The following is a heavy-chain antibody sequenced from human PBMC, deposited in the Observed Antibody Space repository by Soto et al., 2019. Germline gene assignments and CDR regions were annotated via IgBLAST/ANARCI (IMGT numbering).Heavy chain of an antibody. D-gene: IGHD1-26*01. CDR3: ASSSGNNYGVGTNYFFDY. V-gene: IGHV1-69*06. Sequence: QVQLVQSGAEVKKPGSSVKVSCKTSGGTFSTYSIVWVRQAPGEGLEWMGGIIPIFGTANYAQKFQDRVTITADKSTNTDLMELSSLKSEDTAMYSCASSSGNNYGVGTNYFFDYWCQVTLVTVSS. CDR2: IIPIFGTA. J-gene: IGHJ4*02. CDR1: GGTFSTYS.